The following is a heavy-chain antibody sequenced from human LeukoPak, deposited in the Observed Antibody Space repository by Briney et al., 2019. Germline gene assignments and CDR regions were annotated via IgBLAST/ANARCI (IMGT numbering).Heavy chain of an antibody. CDR2: ISWNSGSI. D-gene: IGHD6-6*01. Sequence: GRSLRLSCAASGFTFDDYAMHWVRQAPGKGLEWVSGISWNSGSIGYADSVKGRFTISRDNAKHSLYLQMNSLRAEDTALYYCAKDSEYSSSAVFDYWGQGTLVTVSS. CDR1: GFTFDDYA. CDR3: AKDSEYSSSAVFDY. J-gene: IGHJ4*02. V-gene: IGHV3-9*01.